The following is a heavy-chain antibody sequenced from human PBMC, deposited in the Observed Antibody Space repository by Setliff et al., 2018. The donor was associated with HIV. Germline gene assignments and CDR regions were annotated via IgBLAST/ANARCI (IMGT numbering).Heavy chain of an antibody. CDR3: VRDVKTYDI. Sequence: PGGSLRLSCAASGFSFSIYEMIWVRQAPGMGPEWLAYISTTGDTVSYADSVKGRFSISRDNAKNSMYLQMNSLRAEDTAIYYCVRDVKTYDIWGQGTMVT. CDR1: GFSFSIYE. CDR2: ISTTGDTV. J-gene: IGHJ3*02. V-gene: IGHV3-48*03.